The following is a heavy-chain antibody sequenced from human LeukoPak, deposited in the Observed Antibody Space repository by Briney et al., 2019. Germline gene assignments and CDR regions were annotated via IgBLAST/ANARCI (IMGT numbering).Heavy chain of an antibody. D-gene: IGHD3-16*01. CDR1: GFTFSNYG. Sequence: PGGSLRLSCAASGFTFSNYGMHWVRQAPGMGLEWVAVIWYDGSNKYYADSVKGRFTISRDNSKNTLFLQMNSLRVEDTAVYYCARGDSWADYWGQGTLVTVSS. V-gene: IGHV3-33*01. J-gene: IGHJ4*02. CDR2: IWYDGSNK. CDR3: ARGDSWADY.